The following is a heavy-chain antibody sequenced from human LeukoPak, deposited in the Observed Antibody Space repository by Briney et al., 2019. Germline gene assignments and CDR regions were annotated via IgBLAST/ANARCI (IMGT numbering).Heavy chain of an antibody. CDR2: IGTSGDT. V-gene: IGHV3-13*04. D-gene: IGHD2-2*01. Sequence: GGSLRLSCAASGFTFSSYDMHWVRQSTGKGLEWVSRIGTSGDTYYPGSVKGRFTISRDNAKNSLYLLMNSLRAEDTAVYYCARVGTCGSTSCYAVYWGQGTLVTVSS. CDR3: ARVGTCGSTSCYAVY. CDR1: GFTFSSYD. J-gene: IGHJ4*02.